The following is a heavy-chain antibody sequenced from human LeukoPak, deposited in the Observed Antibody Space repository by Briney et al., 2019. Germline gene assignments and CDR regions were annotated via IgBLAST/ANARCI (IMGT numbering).Heavy chain of an antibody. CDR2: IDGEGSEI. J-gene: IGHJ4*02. Sequence: GGSLRLSCAASGFTFSTYWMHWVRQAPGKGLIWVSRIDGEGSEINYADSVKGRFTISRDNAKNTLYLQMNSLRAEDTAAYYCARGHYFGSESHYNYWGQGTLVTVSS. CDR1: GFTFSTYW. V-gene: IGHV3-74*01. D-gene: IGHD3-10*01. CDR3: ARGHYFGSESHYNY.